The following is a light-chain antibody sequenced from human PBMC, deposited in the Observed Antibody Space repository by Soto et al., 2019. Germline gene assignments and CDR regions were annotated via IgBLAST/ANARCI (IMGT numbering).Light chain of an antibody. CDR3: SSYTRSSFYV. CDR2: DVS. V-gene: IGLV2-14*01. Sequence: QSALTQPASVSGSPGQSITISCTGTGSDVGGYNYVSWYQQHPGKAPKLMIYDVSNRPSGVSNRFSGSKSGNTASLTISGLQAEDEADYYCSSYTRSSFYVFGTGTKLTVL. CDR1: GSDVGGYNY. J-gene: IGLJ1*01.